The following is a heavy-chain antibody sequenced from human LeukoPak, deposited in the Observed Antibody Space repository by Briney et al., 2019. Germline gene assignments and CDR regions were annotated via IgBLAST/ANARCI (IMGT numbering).Heavy chain of an antibody. CDR2: ISAYNGNT. J-gene: IGHJ5*02. CDR1: GYTFTSYG. D-gene: IGHD2-2*01. V-gene: IGHV1-18*01. Sequence: ASVKVSCKASGYTFTSYGISWVRQAPGQGLEWMGWISAYNGNTNYAQKLQGRVTMTRNTSISTAYMELSSLRSEDTAVYYCARKRGYCSSTSCRNNWFDPWGQGTLVTVSS. CDR3: ARKRGYCSSTSCRNNWFDP.